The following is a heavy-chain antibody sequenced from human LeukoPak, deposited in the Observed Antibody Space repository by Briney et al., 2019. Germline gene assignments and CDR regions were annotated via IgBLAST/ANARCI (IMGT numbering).Heavy chain of an antibody. CDR3: ARDGNSVMVELDY. CDR1: GFTLNDDY. V-gene: IGHV1-2*02. J-gene: IGHJ4*02. D-gene: IGHD2-8*01. Sequence: ASVKVSCKASGFTLNDDYMYWVRHAPGQGLEWMGWINSNSGATKYAQKFQGRVTMTRDTSISTVYMELSSLRLDDTAVYYCARDGNSVMVELDYWGQGTLVTVSS. CDR2: INSNSGAT.